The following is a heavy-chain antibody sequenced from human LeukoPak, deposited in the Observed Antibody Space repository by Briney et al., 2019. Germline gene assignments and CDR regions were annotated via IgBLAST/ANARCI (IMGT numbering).Heavy chain of an antibody. J-gene: IGHJ3*02. V-gene: IGHV1-8*01. CDR3: ARRTRELGYCSGGSCYHDAFDI. Sequence: ASVKVSCKASGYTFTSYDINWVRQATGQGLEWMGWMNPNSGNTGYAQKFQGRVTMNRNTSISTAYMELRRLRSEDTAVYYCARRTRELGYCSGGSCYHDAFDIWGQGTMVTVSS. D-gene: IGHD2-15*01. CDR1: GYTFTSYD. CDR2: MNPNSGNT.